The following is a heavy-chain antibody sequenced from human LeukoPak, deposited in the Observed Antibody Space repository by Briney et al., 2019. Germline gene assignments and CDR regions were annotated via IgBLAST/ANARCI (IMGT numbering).Heavy chain of an antibody. V-gene: IGHV1-18*01. J-gene: IGHJ4*02. Sequence: ASVKVSCKASGYTFTSYGISWVRQAPGQGLEWMGWISAYNGNTNYAQKLQGRVTMTTDTSTSTAYMELRSLISDDTAVYYCARDQVPYCSGGSCSTDYWGQGTLVTVSS. CDR3: ARDQVPYCSGGSCSTDY. CDR2: ISAYNGNT. D-gene: IGHD2-15*01. CDR1: GYTFTSYG.